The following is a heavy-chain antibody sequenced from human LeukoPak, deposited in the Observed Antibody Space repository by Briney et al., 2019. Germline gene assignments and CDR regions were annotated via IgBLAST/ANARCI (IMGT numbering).Heavy chain of an antibody. CDR2: ISYGGGNT. V-gene: IGHV3-23*01. CDR1: VITFSSYA. D-gene: IGHD6-19*01. J-gene: IGHJ4*02. CDR3: AKHGSGRYFDY. Sequence: GGSVRLSCAASVITFSSYAMTWVRQAPGKGLAWVSAISYGGGNTYYADSVKGRFTISRDNSKNTLYLQMTSLRAEDTAVYYCAKHGSGRYFDYWGQGTLVTVSS.